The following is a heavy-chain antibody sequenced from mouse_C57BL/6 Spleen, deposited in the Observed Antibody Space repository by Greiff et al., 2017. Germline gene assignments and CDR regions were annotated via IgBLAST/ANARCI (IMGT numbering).Heavy chain of an antibody. CDR2: INPSTGGT. J-gene: IGHJ2*01. D-gene: IGHD4-1*01. CDR3: ARSKTLTGIDY. CDR1: GYSFTGYY. V-gene: IGHV1-42*01. Sequence: EVQLQQSGPELVKPGASVKISCKASGYSFTGYYMNWVKQSPEKSLEWIGEINPSTGGTTYNQKFKAKATLTVDKSSSTAYMQLKSLTSEDSAVYYCARSKTLTGIDYWGQGTTLTVSS.